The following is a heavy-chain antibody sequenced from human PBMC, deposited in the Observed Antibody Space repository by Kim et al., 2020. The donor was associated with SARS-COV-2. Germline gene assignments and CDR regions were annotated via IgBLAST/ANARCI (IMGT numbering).Heavy chain of an antibody. Sequence: TNYAQKFKGRVTMTRDTTISTAYMDLSRLRSDDTAVYYCARGYGEWDGMDVWGQGTTVTVSS. V-gene: IGHV1-2*02. J-gene: IGHJ6*02. CDR3: ARGYGEWDGMDV. CDR2: T. D-gene: IGHD3-10*01.